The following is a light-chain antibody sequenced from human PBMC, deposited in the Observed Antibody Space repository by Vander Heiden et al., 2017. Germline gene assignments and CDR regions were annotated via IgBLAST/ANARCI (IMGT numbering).Light chain of an antibody. Sequence: QSVLTQTPPVSGAPGQRVTISCTRSSSNIGAGYDVHWYQQLPGTAPKLLIYGNSNRPSGLPDRFSGAKSATSASLAITGLQAEDEADYYCQSYDSSLSGWVFGGGTKLTVL. CDR1: SSNIGAGYD. V-gene: IGLV1-40*01. J-gene: IGLJ3*02. CDR2: GNS. CDR3: QSYDSSLSGWV.